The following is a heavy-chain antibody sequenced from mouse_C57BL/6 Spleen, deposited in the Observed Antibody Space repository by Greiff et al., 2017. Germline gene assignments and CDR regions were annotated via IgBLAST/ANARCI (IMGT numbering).Heavy chain of an antibody. J-gene: IGHJ3*01. CDR2: ISNSGST. Sequence: DVKLQESGPGMVKPSQSLSLTCTVTGYSITSGYDRHWIRHFPGNKLEWMGYISNSGSTNYNPSLKSRISITHDTSKNHFFLKLNSVTTEDSATYYCARGDDLAWFGYWGQGTLVTVSA. CDR1: GYSITSGYD. CDR3: ARGDDLAWFGY. V-gene: IGHV3-1*01. D-gene: IGHD2-3*01.